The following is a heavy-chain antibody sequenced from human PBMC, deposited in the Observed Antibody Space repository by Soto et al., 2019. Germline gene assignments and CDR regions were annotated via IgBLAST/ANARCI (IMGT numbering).Heavy chain of an antibody. CDR2: ISYDGSNK. CDR1: GFTFSSYG. Sequence: GGSLRLSCAASGFTFSSYGMHWVRQAPGKGLEWVAVISYDGSNKYYADSVKGRFTISRDNSKNTLYLQMNSLRAEDTAVYYCAKDRAVADLRYYYYYGMDVWGQGTTVTVSS. CDR3: AKDRAVADLRYYYYYGMDV. V-gene: IGHV3-30*18. J-gene: IGHJ6*02. D-gene: IGHD2-15*01.